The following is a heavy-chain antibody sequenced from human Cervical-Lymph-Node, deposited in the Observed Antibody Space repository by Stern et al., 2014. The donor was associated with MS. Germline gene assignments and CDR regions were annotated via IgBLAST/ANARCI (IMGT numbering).Heavy chain of an antibody. J-gene: IGHJ6*02. CDR1: GGSISSYY. D-gene: IGHD5-24*01. CDR2: VYVPGNT. V-gene: IGHV4-59*08. CDR3: ARHQATGNNYISYYYGLDV. Sequence: QVQLQESGPGLVKPSETLSLTCTVSGGSISSYYWSWIRQPPGKGLEWIGYVYVPGNTNYNPSLKGRVSFSVDASKEPFSLSPSSGTAADAAVYFCARHQATGNNYISYYYGLDVWGQGTTVTVSS.